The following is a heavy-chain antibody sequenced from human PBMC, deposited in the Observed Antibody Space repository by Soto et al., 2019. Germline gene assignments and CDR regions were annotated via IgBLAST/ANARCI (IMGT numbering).Heavy chain of an antibody. CDR1: SGSFSGYY. Sequence: SETLSLTCAVYSGSFSGYYWSWIRQPPGKGLEWIGELYQGLSIIYNPSLESRVTISGDSSKNQFSLKLRSVTAADTAVYYCARHGGYYFDYWGQGTLLIVSS. CDR2: LYQGLSI. J-gene: IGHJ4*02. D-gene: IGHD3-16*01. CDR3: ARHGGYYFDY. V-gene: IGHV4-34*01.